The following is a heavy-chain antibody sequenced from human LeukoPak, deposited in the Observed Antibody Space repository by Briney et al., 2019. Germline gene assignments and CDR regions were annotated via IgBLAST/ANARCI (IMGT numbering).Heavy chain of an antibody. CDR3: ARGHIVVVPAARGWFDP. J-gene: IGHJ5*02. CDR1: AASLSGYY. CDR2: VNHRGST. V-gene: IGHV4-34*01. Sequence: SETLSLTCAVDAASLSGYYWSWVRQPPGKGLEWIGEVNHRGSTNYDPSLKSRVTISADTSKNQFSLKLSSVTAADTAVYYCARGHIVVVPAARGWFDPWGQGTLVTVSS. D-gene: IGHD2-2*01.